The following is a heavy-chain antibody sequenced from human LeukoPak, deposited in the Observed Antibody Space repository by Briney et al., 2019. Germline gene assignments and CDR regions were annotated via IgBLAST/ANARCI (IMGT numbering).Heavy chain of an antibody. J-gene: IGHJ5*02. CDR1: GHTFTSYA. CDR3: ARALSIAARLWWFDP. D-gene: IGHD6-6*01. Sequence: GASVKVSCKASGHTFTSYAMHWVRQAPGQRLEWMGWINAGNGDTKYSQRFQGRVTITRDTSASTAYMELSSLRSEDTAVYYCARALSIAARLWWFDPWGQGTLVTVSS. CDR2: INAGNGDT. V-gene: IGHV1-3*01.